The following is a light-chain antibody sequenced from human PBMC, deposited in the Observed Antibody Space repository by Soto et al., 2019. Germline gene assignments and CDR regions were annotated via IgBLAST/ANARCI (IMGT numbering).Light chain of an antibody. CDR1: SSNIGSNT. CDR3: AVWDDSLNGPV. Sequence: QSVLTQPPSASGTPGQRVTISCSGSSSNIGSNTVNWYQQLPGTAPILLINNGNQRPSGVPDRFSGSKSGTSASLAISGLQSEDEADYYCAVWDDSLNGPVFGGGTKLTVL. J-gene: IGLJ3*02. V-gene: IGLV1-44*01. CDR2: NGN.